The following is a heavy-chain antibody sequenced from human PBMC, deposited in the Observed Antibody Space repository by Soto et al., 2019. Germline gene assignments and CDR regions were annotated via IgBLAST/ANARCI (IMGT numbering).Heavy chain of an antibody. V-gene: IGHV3-33*01. CDR1: GFTFSSHG. J-gene: IGHJ4*02. Sequence: PGGSLRVSCAAAGFTFSSHGMHRVRQAPGKGLEWVAVIWYDGSNKYYADSVEGRFTISRDNSKNTLYLQMNSLRAEDTAVYYCARDTLYYDILTGSFDYWGQGTLVTVSS. CDR2: IWYDGSNK. CDR3: ARDTLYYDILTGSFDY. D-gene: IGHD3-9*01.